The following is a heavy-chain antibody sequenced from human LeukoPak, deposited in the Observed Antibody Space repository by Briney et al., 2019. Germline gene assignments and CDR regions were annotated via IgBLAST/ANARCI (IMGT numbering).Heavy chain of an antibody. V-gene: IGHV3-30*03. CDR3: ARHDWFDP. CDR2: ISYDGSNE. Sequence: GGSLRLSCAASGFTFSSYGMHWVRQTPGKGLEWVAVISYDGSNEYYADSVKGRFTISRDNSKNTLYLQMNSLRAEDTAVYYCARHDWFDPWGRGTLVTVSS. CDR1: GFTFSSYG. J-gene: IGHJ5*02.